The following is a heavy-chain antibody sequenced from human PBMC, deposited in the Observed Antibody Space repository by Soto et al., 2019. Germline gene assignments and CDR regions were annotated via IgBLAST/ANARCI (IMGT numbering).Heavy chain of an antibody. CDR3: ARESEDLTSNFDY. V-gene: IGHV3-21*06. CDR2: ISSTTNYI. Sequence: GGSLRLSCAASGFIFTRYSMNWVRQAPGKGLEWVSSISSTTNYIYYGDSMKGRFTISRDNAKNSLYLEMNSLRAEDTAVYYCARESEDLTSNFDYWGQGTLVTVSS. J-gene: IGHJ4*02. CDR1: GFIFTRYS.